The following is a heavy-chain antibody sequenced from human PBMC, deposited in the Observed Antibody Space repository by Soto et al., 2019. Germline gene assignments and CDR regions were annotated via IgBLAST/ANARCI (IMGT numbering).Heavy chain of an antibody. CDR2: IYYSGST. V-gene: IGHV4-39*01. CDR1: GGSISSSSYY. Sequence: SETLSLTCTVSGGSISSSSYYWGWIRQPPGKGLEWIGSIYYSGSTYYNPSLKSRVTISVDTSKNQFSLKLSSVTAADTAVYYCARHTPPGWVFDYWGQGTLVTVSS. J-gene: IGHJ4*02. CDR3: ARHTPPGWVFDY. D-gene: IGHD6-19*01.